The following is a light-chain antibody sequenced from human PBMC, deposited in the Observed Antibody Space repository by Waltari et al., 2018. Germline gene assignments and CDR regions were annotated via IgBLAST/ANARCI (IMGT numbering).Light chain of an antibody. J-gene: IGKJ1*01. CDR3: QHYVSLPVT. V-gene: IGKV3-20*01. CDR1: QSVSRD. CDR2: GAS. Sequence: EIVLTQSPGTLSVSPGERATLSCRASQSVSRDLAWYQQNPGQAPRLLIYGASNRATGIPDRFSGSGSGTDFSLIISRLEPEDFAVYYCQHYVSLPVTFGQGTKVEIK.